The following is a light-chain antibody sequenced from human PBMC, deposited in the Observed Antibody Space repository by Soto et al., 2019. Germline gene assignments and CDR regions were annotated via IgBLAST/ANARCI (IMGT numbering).Light chain of an antibody. CDR3: QQYNNWPPIT. CDR1: QGIRNA. Sequence: AIQMTQSPSSLSTSVGDRVTITCRASQGIRNALAWYQQKPGKAPKLLIYASSLQSGVPARFSGSGSGTEFTLTISSLQSEDFAVYYCQQYNNWPPITFGQGTRLEIK. V-gene: IGKV1-6*01. J-gene: IGKJ5*01. CDR2: AS.